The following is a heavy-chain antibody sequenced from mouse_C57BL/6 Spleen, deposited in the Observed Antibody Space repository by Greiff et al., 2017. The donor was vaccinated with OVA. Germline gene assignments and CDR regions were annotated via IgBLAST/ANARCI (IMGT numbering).Heavy chain of an antibody. CDR3: ARSPQLGDYYAMDY. CDR1: GYTFTDYY. CDR2: IYPGSGNT. D-gene: IGHD4-1*02. J-gene: IGHJ4*01. V-gene: IGHV1-76*01. Sequence: QVQLKQSGAELVRPGASVKLSCKASGYTFTDYYINWVKQRPGQGLEWIARIYPGSGNTYYNEKFKGKATLTAEKSSSTAYMQLSSLTSEDSAVYFCARSPQLGDYYAMDYWGQGTSVTVSS.